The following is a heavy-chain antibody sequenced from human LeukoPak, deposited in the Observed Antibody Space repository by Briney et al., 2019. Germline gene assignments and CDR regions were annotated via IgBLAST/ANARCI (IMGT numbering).Heavy chain of an antibody. D-gene: IGHD5-12*01. CDR1: GFTFRSYA. CDR3: AKDRGYSGYDAFYYFDF. CDR2: ISGSGGST. Sequence: PGGSLRLSCAASGFTFRSYAMNWVRQAPGKGLEWVSAISGSGGSTYYADSVKGRFTISRDNSKNTLYLQMDSLRAEDTAVYYCAKDRGYSGYDAFYYFDFWGQGTLVTVPS. V-gene: IGHV3-23*01. J-gene: IGHJ4*02.